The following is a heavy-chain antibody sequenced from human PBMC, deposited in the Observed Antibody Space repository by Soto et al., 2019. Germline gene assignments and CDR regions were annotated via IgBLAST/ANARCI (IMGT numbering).Heavy chain of an antibody. J-gene: IGHJ4*01. V-gene: IGHV4-59*01. D-gene: IGHD2-21*02. CDR1: GGSSSRYY. CDR3: AGGGETSTVY. CDR2: MYYSGST. Sequence: SETLSLACTVSGGSSSRYYWSWILQRPGKGLEWIGYMYYSGSTNYNPSLKSRVTISVDTSKNQFSLKLSSVTAADTAVFYCAGGGETSTVYLGHGTPVSVSS.